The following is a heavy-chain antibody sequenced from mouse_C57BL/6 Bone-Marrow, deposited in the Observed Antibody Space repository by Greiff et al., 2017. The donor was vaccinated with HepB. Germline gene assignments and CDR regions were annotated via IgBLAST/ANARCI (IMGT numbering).Heavy chain of an antibody. CDR3: AREDYSSWYFDV. Sequence: VQLKESGPGMVKPSQSLSLTCTVPGYSITSGYDWHWIRHFPGNKLEWMGYISYSGSTNYNPSLKSRISITHDTSKNHFFLKLNSVTTEDTATYYCAREDYSSWYFDVWGTGTTVTVSS. CDR2: ISYSGST. V-gene: IGHV3-1*01. J-gene: IGHJ1*03. CDR1: GYSITSGYD. D-gene: IGHD1-1*01.